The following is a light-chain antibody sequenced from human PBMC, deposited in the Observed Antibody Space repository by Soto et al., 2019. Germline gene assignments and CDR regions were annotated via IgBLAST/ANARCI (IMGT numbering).Light chain of an antibody. CDR1: SSDVGGYNY. J-gene: IGLJ2*01. V-gene: IGLV2-8*01. CDR2: EVS. Sequence: QSALTQPPSASGSPGQSVTISCTGTSSDVGGYNYVSWYQQHPGKAPKLLIYEVSKRPSGVPDPFSGSKSGNTASLTVSGLQGEDEADYYCSSYAGSNNLLFGGGTKVTVL. CDR3: SSYAGSNNLL.